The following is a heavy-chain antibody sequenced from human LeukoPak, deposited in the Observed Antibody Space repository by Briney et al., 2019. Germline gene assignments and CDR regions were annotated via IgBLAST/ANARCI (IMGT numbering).Heavy chain of an antibody. V-gene: IGHV3-21*01. Sequence: GGSLRLSCAASGFTFSSYSMNWVRQAPGKGLEWVSSISSSSSYIYYADSVKGRFTTSRDNAKNSLYLQMNSLRAEDTAVYYCARVRWFGRHDAFDIWGQGTMVTASS. D-gene: IGHD3-10*01. CDR2: ISSSSSYI. J-gene: IGHJ3*02. CDR3: ARVRWFGRHDAFDI. CDR1: GFTFSSYS.